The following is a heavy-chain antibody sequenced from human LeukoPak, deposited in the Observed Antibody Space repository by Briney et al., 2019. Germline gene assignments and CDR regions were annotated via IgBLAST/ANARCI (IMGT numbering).Heavy chain of an antibody. CDR1: GFTLSSNW. Sequence: GGSLRLSCGASGFTLSSNWMSWVGQAPGRGLEWVASINQDGSTKYYVDSVKGRFTISRDNAKNSLYLQMNSLRVEDTAVYFCARWGQTSGWYCLDNWGQGTLVTVSS. CDR2: INQDGSTK. D-gene: IGHD6-19*01. J-gene: IGHJ4*02. CDR3: ARWGQTSGWYCLDN. V-gene: IGHV3-7*01.